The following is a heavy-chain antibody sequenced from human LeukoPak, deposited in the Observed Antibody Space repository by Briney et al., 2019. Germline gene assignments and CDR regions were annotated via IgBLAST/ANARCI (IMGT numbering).Heavy chain of an antibody. V-gene: IGHV1-2*02. Sequence: GASVKVSCKASGYTFAGYYMHWVRQAPGQGLEWMGWINPNSGGTNYAQKFQGRVTMTRDTSISTAYMELSRLRSDDTAVYYCARDSSGGNWFDPWGQGTLVTVSS. J-gene: IGHJ5*02. CDR3: ARDSSGGNWFDP. CDR2: INPNSGGT. D-gene: IGHD2-15*01. CDR1: GYTFAGYY.